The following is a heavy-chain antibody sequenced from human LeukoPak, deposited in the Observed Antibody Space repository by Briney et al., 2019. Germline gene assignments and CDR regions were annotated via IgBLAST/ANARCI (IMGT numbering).Heavy chain of an antibody. J-gene: IGHJ4*02. CDR3: ARDLSGFGSGSYYKW. CDR1: GYTFSGYY. Sequence: ASVKVSCKTSGYTFSGYYMHWVRQAPGQGLEWMGWIYPDSGGTNYAQNFQGRVTMTRDTSISTAYMELNGLRSDDTAVYYCARDLSGFGSGSYYKWWGQGTLVAVSS. V-gene: IGHV1-2*02. D-gene: IGHD3-10*01. CDR2: IYPDSGGT.